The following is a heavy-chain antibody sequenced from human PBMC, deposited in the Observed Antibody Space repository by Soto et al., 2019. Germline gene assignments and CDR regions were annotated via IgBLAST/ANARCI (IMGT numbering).Heavy chain of an antibody. CDR2: IGTTGDT. J-gene: IGHJ6*02. Sequence: GGSLRLSCAASGFGFSNYDMNWVRQVTGKGLEWVSSIGTTGDTYYPGSVKGRFIISRENANLYLQMNSLRAGDTAVYYCGRGEASRYYYYSMDVWDQGTTVTVSS. CDR1: GFGFSNYD. D-gene: IGHD1-26*01. V-gene: IGHV3-13*01. CDR3: GRGEASRYYYYSMDV.